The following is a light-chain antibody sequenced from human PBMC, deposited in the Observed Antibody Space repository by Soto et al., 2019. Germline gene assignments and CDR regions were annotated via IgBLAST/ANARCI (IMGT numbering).Light chain of an antibody. CDR1: QGITSY. CDR2: AAS. J-gene: IGKJ4*01. Sequence: DIQLTQSPSFLSASVGDRVTITCRASQGITSYLAWYQQKPGKAPKLLIYAASTLQSGVPSRFSGSGSGTEFTLTISSLQPEDFATYSCQQLNSYPLTFRGGTKVEIK. V-gene: IGKV1-9*01. CDR3: QQLNSYPLT.